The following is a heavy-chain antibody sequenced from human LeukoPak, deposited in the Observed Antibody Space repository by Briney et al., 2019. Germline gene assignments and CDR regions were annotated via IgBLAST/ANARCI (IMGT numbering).Heavy chain of an antibody. CDR2: IKQDGSEK. CDR1: GFTFSSHW. V-gene: IGHV3-7*01. J-gene: IGHJ4*02. Sequence: GGSLRLSCAASGFTFSSHWMSWVRQAPGKGLEWVANIKQDGSEKYYVDSVKGRFTISRDNAKNSLYLQMNSLRAEDTAVYYCARDRGVVIRYWGQGTLVTVSS. D-gene: IGHD3-3*01. CDR3: ARDRGVVIRY.